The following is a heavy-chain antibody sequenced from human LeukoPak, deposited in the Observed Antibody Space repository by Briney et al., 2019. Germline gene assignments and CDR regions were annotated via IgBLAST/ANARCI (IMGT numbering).Heavy chain of an antibody. J-gene: IGHJ4*02. D-gene: IGHD1-26*01. CDR1: GYTFTGYY. CDR2: INPKSGVT. Sequence: ASVKVSCKASGYTFTGYYLHWVRQAPGQGLEWMGWINPKSGVTNYAQKFQGRVTMTRDTSISTAYMELSRLRSDDTAVYYCARGGWELLSSDVDYWGQGTLVTVSS. CDR3: ARGGWELLSSDVDY. V-gene: IGHV1-2*02.